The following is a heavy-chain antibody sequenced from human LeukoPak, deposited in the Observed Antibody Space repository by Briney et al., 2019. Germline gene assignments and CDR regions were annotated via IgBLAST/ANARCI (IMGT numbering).Heavy chain of an antibody. CDR1: GYSISSGYY. V-gene: IGHV4-38-2*01. CDR2: IYHSGST. Sequence: SETLSLTCAVSGYSISSGYYWGWIRQPPGKGLEWIGSIYHSGSTYYNPSLKSRVTISVDTSKNQFSLKLSSVTAADTAVYYCARPYYDSWSGFDAFDIWGQGTMVTVSS. J-gene: IGHJ3*02. CDR3: ARPYYDSWSGFDAFDI. D-gene: IGHD3-3*01.